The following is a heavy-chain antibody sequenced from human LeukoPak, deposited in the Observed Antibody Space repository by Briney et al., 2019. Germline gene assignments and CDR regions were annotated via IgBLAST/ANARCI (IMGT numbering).Heavy chain of an antibody. Sequence: GGSLRLSCAASGFTFSNYAMTWVRQAPGKGLEWVSAISGSGGSTYYADSVKGRFTIPRDFSRDTVFLQMNSLRPEDTAVYYCAKDRGYGDYTRVDDAFDIWGQGTTVTVSS. CDR3: AKDRGYGDYTRVDDAFDI. J-gene: IGHJ3*02. CDR2: ISGSGGST. D-gene: IGHD4-17*01. V-gene: IGHV3-23*01. CDR1: GFTFSNYA.